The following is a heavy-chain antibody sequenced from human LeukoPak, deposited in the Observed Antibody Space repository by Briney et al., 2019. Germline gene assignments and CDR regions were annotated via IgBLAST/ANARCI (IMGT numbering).Heavy chain of an antibody. D-gene: IGHD1-26*01. CDR3: ARHFTQWELRYFDY. J-gene: IGHJ4*02. CDR2: IYPGDSDT. V-gene: IGHV5-51*01. CDR1: GYTFTNYW. Sequence: GESLKISCRGSGYTFTNYWIAWVRQMPGKGLEWMGIIYPGDSDTRYSPSFQGQVTISADKSISTAYLQWSSLKASDTAMYYCARHFTQWELRYFDYWGQGTLVTVSS.